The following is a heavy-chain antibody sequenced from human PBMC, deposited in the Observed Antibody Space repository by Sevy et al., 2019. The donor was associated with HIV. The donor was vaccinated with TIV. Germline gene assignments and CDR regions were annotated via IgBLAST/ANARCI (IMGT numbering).Heavy chain of an antibody. Sequence: ASVKVSCKASGGTFSSYAISWVRQAPGQGLEWMGGIIPIFGTANYAQKFQGRVTITADESTSTAYMELSSLRSEDTDVYYCARVRRWLQSYEVVDYFDYWGQGTLVTVSS. J-gene: IGHJ4*02. CDR1: GGTFSSYA. CDR3: ARVRRWLQSYEVVDYFDY. CDR2: IIPIFGTA. V-gene: IGHV1-69*13. D-gene: IGHD5-12*01.